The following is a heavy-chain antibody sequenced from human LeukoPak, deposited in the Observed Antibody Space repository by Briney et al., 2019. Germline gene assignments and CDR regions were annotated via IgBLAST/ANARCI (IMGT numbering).Heavy chain of an antibody. V-gene: IGHV3-30*03. CDR3: ARWSRGASAPTEYYFDY. J-gene: IGHJ4*02. D-gene: IGHD1-26*01. Sequence: GGSLRLSCAASGFTFSSYGMHWVRQAPGKGLEWVAVISYDGSNKYYADSVKGRFTISRDNSKDTLYLQMDSLRAEDTAVYYCARWSRGASAPTEYYFDYWGQGTLVTVSS. CDR1: GFTFSSYG. CDR2: ISYDGSNK.